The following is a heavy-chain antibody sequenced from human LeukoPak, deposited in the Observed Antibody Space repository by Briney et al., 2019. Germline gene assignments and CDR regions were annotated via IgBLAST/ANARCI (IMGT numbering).Heavy chain of an antibody. CDR3: ASRLLRFLEWSFLFDY. Sequence: PGRSLRLSCAASGFTFSSYAMHWVRQAPGKGLEWVAVISYDGSNKYYADSVKGRFTISRDNSKNSLYLQMNSLRAEDTAVYYCASRLLRFLEWSFLFDYWGQGTLVTVSS. CDR2: ISYDGSNK. J-gene: IGHJ4*02. D-gene: IGHD3-3*01. CDR1: GFTFSSYA. V-gene: IGHV3-30-3*01.